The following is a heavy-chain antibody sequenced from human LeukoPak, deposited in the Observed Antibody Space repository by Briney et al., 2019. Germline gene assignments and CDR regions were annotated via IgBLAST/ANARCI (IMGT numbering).Heavy chain of an antibody. V-gene: IGHV3-9*01. CDR2: ISWNSGST. J-gene: IGHJ3*02. CDR3: AKEILPYSSGWYKYAFDI. Sequence: GGSLRLSCEASGLIFDDYAMHWVRQAPGKGLEWVSGISWNSGSTGYADDVKGRFTISRDNAKNSLYLQMNSLRAEDTALYYCAKEILPYSSGWYKYAFDIWGQGTMVTVSA. CDR1: GLIFDDYA. D-gene: IGHD6-19*01.